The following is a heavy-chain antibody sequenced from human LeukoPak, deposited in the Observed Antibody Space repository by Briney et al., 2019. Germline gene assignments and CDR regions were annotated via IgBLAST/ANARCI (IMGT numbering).Heavy chain of an antibody. J-gene: IGHJ5*02. Sequence: PGGSLRLSCAASGFTFSSYWMHWVRQAPGKGLVWVSRIYSDGSSTSYADSVKGRFTISRDNAKNTLYLQMNSLRAEDTAVYYCARDRASVVVVAAAYNWFDPWGQGTLVTVSS. D-gene: IGHD2-15*01. CDR1: GFTFSSYW. CDR3: ARDRASVVVVAAAYNWFDP. V-gene: IGHV3-74*01. CDR2: IYSDGSST.